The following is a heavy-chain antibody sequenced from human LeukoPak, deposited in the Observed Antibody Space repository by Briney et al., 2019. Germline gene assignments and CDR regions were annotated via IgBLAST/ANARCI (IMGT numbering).Heavy chain of an antibody. J-gene: IGHJ4*02. V-gene: IGHV3-23*01. Sequence: GGSLRLSCAASGFTFSSYIMNWVRQAPGKGLEWVAATVGIGPDTYHADSVKGRFTISRDNSKNILYLQMNSLRVEDTAVYYCTKASAARCIGVFCYPFDHWGQGTLVTVSS. CDR1: GFTFSSYI. CDR2: TVGIGPDT. D-gene: IGHD2-15*01. CDR3: TKASAARCIGVFCYPFDH.